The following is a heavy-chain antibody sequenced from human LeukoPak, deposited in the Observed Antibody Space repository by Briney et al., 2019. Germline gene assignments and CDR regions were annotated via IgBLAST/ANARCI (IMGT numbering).Heavy chain of an antibody. J-gene: IGHJ6*02. Sequence: SETLSLTCIVSGGSISSISSNNYHWGWIRQPPGKGLEWIGSIYYSGSTYYNPSLKSRVTISVDTSKNQFSLKLSSVTAADTALYYCAREMGVVTAHGIDVWGQGTAVTVSS. CDR1: GGSISSISSNNYH. V-gene: IGHV4-39*02. D-gene: IGHD4-23*01. CDR3: AREMGVVTAHGIDV. CDR2: IYYSGST.